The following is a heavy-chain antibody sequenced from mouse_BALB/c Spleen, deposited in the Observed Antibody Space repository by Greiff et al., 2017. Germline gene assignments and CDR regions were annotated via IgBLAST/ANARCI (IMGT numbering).Heavy chain of an antibody. CDR2: INSNGGST. J-gene: IGHJ4*01. V-gene: IGHV5-6-2*01. CDR3: ARHSHIYYDYDGGDAMDY. Sequence: EVKVVESGGGLVKLGGSLKLSCAASGFTFSSYYMSWVRQTPEKRLELVAAINSNGGSTYYPDTVKGRFTISRDNAKNTLYLQMSSLKSEDTALYYCARHSHIYYDYDGGDAMDYWGQGTSVTVSS. CDR1: GFTFSSYY. D-gene: IGHD2-4*01.